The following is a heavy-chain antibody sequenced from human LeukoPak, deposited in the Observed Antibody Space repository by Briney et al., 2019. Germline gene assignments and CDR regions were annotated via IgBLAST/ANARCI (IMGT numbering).Heavy chain of an antibody. J-gene: IGHJ4*02. Sequence: SETLSLTCTVSGGSISSGGYYWSWIRQPPGKGLEWIGYIYHSGSTYYNPSLKSRVTITVDRSKNQFSLKLSSVTAADTAVYYCARVGGVAAAGAIDYWGQGTLVTVSS. V-gene: IGHV4-30-2*01. CDR2: IYHSGST. CDR3: ARVGGVAAAGAIDY. D-gene: IGHD6-13*01. CDR1: GGSISSGGYY.